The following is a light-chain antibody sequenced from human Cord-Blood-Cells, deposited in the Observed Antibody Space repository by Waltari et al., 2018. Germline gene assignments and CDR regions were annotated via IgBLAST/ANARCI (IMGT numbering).Light chain of an antibody. Sequence: EIVLTQSPATLSLSPGERATLSCRASQRVSSYLAWYQQKPGQAPRLLIYDASNRATGIPARFSGSGSGTDFTLTIISLEPEDFAVYYCQQRSNWPPLTFGGGTKVEIK. J-gene: IGKJ4*01. CDR2: DAS. V-gene: IGKV3-11*01. CDR1: QRVSSY. CDR3: QQRSNWPPLT.